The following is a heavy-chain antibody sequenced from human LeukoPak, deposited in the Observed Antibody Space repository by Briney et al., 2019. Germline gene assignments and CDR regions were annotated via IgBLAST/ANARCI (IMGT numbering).Heavy chain of an antibody. D-gene: IGHD3-22*01. CDR2: ISYDGSNK. Sequence: PGGSLRLSCAASGFTFSSYGMHWVRQAPGKGLEWVAVISYDGSNKYYADSVKGRFTISRDNSKSTLYLQMNSLRAEDTAVYYCARDSASLNGYYYYWGQGTLVTVSS. CDR3: ARDSASLNGYYYY. V-gene: IGHV3-30*19. CDR1: GFTFSSYG. J-gene: IGHJ4*02.